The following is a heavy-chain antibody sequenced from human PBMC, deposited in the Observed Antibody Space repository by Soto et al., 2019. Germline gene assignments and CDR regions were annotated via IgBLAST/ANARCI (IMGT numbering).Heavy chain of an antibody. CDR2: ISHGGST. Sequence: QVQLQESGPDLVNLPKPLSPPSVVSGGPITGSNGWNWSRQPPGKGRGWIGEISHGGSTNFNPSLKSRATISVDKSKNHLSLKLDSVTAADTAVYYCAREVSGIQAFDYWGQGTLVTVSS. D-gene: IGHD1-20*01. V-gene: IGHV4-4*03. J-gene: IGHJ4*02. CDR1: GGPITGSNG. CDR3: AREVSGIQAFDY.